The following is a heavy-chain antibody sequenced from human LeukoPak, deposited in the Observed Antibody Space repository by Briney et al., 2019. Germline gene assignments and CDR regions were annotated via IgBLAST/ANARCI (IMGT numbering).Heavy chain of an antibody. Sequence: ASVKVSCKASGYTFTSYGISWVRQAPGQGLEWMGWISAYNGNTNYAQKLQGRVTMTTDTSTSTAHMELRSLRSDDTAVYYCARCGDSSGYYSLADAFDIWGQGTMVTVSS. CDR2: ISAYNGNT. CDR3: ARCGDSSGYYSLADAFDI. CDR1: GYTFTSYG. J-gene: IGHJ3*02. V-gene: IGHV1-18*01. D-gene: IGHD3-22*01.